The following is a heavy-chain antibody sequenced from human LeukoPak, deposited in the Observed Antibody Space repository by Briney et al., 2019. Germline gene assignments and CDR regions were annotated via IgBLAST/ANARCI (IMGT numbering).Heavy chain of an antibody. Sequence: GGSLRLSCAASGFTFSSYGMDWVRQAPGKGLEWVAVIWYDGSNKYYADSVKGRFTISRDNSKNTLYLQMNSLRAEDTAVYYCARAGIDYYDSSGYYPDYWGQGTLVTVSS. CDR2: IWYDGSNK. D-gene: IGHD3-22*01. CDR3: ARAGIDYYDSSGYYPDY. J-gene: IGHJ4*02. V-gene: IGHV3-33*01. CDR1: GFTFSSYG.